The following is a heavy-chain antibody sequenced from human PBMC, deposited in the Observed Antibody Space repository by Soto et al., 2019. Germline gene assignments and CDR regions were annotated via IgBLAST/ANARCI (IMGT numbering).Heavy chain of an antibody. V-gene: IGHV3-23*01. Sequence: EVQLFESGGDLVQPGGSLRLSCEASGFTFSDYSITWVRQAPGKGLEYVSGITGSGGLSFYADSVRGRFTVSRDNSKNTVYLQMNNLILDDTAVYYCAKWSGFGDLWGQGTLVTVSS. CDR2: ITGSGGLS. J-gene: IGHJ4*02. D-gene: IGHD3-10*01. CDR3: AKWSGFGDL. CDR1: GFTFSDYS.